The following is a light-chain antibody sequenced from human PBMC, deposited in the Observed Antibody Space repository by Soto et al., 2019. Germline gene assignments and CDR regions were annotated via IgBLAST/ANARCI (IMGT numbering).Light chain of an antibody. J-gene: IGKJ1*01. CDR1: QGVAGY. V-gene: IGKV3-11*01. CDR3: QQRSKWRT. Sequence: EIVLTQSPATLSFSPGEEPPLPGRASQGVAGYLAWYQQKPGQAPRLLIYDASKRATGIPARFSGSGFGTDFTLTISSLEPEDFAVYYCQQRSKWRTFGQGTKVEIK. CDR2: DAS.